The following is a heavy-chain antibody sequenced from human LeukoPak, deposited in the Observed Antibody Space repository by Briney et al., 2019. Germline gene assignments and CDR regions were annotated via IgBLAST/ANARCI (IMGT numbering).Heavy chain of an antibody. CDR3: ARGTYYCDSSGYYLVDY. V-gene: IGHV1-8*03. J-gene: IGHJ4*02. CDR1: GYTFTSYD. CDR2: MNPNSGNT. Sequence: ASVKVSCKASGYTFTSYDINWVRQATGQGLEWMGWMNPNSGNTGYAQKFQGRVTITRNTSISTAYMELSSLRSEDTAVYYCARGTYYCDSSGYYLVDYWGQGTLVTVSS. D-gene: IGHD3-22*01.